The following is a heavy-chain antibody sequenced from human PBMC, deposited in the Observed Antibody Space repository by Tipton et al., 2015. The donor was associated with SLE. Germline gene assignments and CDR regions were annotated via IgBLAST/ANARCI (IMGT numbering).Heavy chain of an antibody. CDR2: IRYDGSNK. CDR3: AREDGTASDY. J-gene: IGHJ4*02. Sequence: GPLRLSCAASGFTFSSYGMHWVRQAPGKGLEWVAFIRYDGSNKYYADSVKGRFTISRDNSKNTLYLQMNSLRAEDTAVYYCAREDGTASDYWGQGTLVTVSS. CDR1: GFTFSSYG. D-gene: IGHD1-7*01. V-gene: IGHV3-30*02.